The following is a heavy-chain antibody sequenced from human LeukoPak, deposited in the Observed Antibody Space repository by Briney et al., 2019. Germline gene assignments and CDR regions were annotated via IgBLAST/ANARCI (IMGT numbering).Heavy chain of an antibody. CDR1: GFTFSSYF. CDR2: VSNDGTYT. V-gene: IGHV3-74*03. J-gene: IGHJ1*01. Sequence: GGSLRLSCAASGFTFSSYFMHWVRQAPGKRLVWVSRVSNDGTYTEYADSVKGRFTISRDNAKDTLYLQVNSLRAEDTAVYYCAITVDCRATTDCYSYFHHWGQGTLVTVSS. CDR3: AITVDCRATTDCYSYFHH. D-gene: IGHD2-21*02.